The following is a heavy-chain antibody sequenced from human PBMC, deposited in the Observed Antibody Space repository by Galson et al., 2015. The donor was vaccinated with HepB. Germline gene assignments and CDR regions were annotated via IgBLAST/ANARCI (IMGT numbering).Heavy chain of an antibody. CDR3: AKRSSSSSGHFDY. V-gene: IGHV3-23*01. CDR1: GFTFSNAW. Sequence: SLRLSCAASGFTFSNAWMNWVRQAPGKGLEWVSALSGIGGGTYYADSVKGRFTISRDTSKNTLFSQLNGLRAEDTAVYYCAKRSSSSSGHFDYWGQGTLVTVSS. J-gene: IGHJ4*02. D-gene: IGHD6-6*01. CDR2: LSGIGGGT.